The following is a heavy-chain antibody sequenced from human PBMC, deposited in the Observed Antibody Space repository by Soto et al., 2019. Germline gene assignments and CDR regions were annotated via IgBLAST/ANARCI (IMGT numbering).Heavy chain of an antibody. CDR3: ARGLITTIGVPRGFADY. CDR1: GYTFNNYA. J-gene: IGHJ4*02. V-gene: IGHV1-3*05. Sequence: QVQLVQSGAEEKKPGASVKVSCKASGYTFNNYAMHWVRQAPGQRFEWMGWINAGNGNTKYSQKFQGRVTITRDTAASTDYMELSSLRFEDTAVYYCARGLITTIGVPRGFADYWGQGTLVTVSS. D-gene: IGHD3-22*01. CDR2: INAGNGNT.